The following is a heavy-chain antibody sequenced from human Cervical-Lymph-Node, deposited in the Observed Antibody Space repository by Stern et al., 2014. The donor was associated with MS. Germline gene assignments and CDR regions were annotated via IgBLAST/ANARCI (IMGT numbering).Heavy chain of an antibody. CDR1: FNFRSYW. V-gene: IGHV3-74*01. Sequence: EVQLVESGGGLVQPGGSLRLSCAGFNFRSYWMHWVRQAPGKGLVWVACLNSAGSRRYADSVKGRFTISRDNDKNTMYLQMSSLRVEDTAVYYCARGVVSVSTLGDYYYGMDVWGQGTTVTVSS. CDR2: LNSAGSR. CDR3: ARGVVSVSTLGDYYYGMDV. D-gene: IGHD2-2*01. J-gene: IGHJ6*01.